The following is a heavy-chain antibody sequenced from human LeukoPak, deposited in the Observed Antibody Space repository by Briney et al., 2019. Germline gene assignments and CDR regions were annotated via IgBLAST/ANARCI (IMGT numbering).Heavy chain of an antibody. Sequence: GGSLRLSCAASGFTFSSYAMSWVRQAPGKGLEWVSAISGSGGSTYYADSVKDRFTISRDNSKNTLYLQMNSLRAEDTAVYYCAKDRSSSGGSCYDYWGQGTLVTVSS. V-gene: IGHV3-23*01. CDR2: ISGSGGST. CDR3: AKDRSSSGGSCYDY. CDR1: GFTFSSYA. J-gene: IGHJ4*02. D-gene: IGHD2-15*01.